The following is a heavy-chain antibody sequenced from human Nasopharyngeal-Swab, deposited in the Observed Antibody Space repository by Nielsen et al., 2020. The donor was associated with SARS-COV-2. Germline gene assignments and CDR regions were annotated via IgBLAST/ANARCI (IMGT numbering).Heavy chain of an antibody. CDR1: GFTFGDYA. CDR2: IRSKAYGGTT. J-gene: IGHJ4*02. V-gene: IGHV3-49*04. CDR3: TKSDFWSGYCDY. D-gene: IGHD3-3*01. Sequence: GESLKISCTASGFTFGDYAMSWVHQAPGKGLEWVGFIRSKAYGGTTEYAASVKGRFTISRDDSKSIAYLQMNSLKTEDTAVYYCTKSDFWSGYCDYWGQGTLVTVSS.